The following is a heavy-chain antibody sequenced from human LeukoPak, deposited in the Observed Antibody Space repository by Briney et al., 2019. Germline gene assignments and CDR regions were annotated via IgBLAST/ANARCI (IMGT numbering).Heavy chain of an antibody. CDR2: ISYDGSNK. V-gene: IGHV3-30*04. CDR3: ARDGYYYDSSGYYFDY. D-gene: IGHD3-22*01. Sequence: GGSLRLSCAACGFTFSGSAMHWVRQAPGKGLEWVAVISYDGSNKYYADSVKGRFTISRDNSKNTLYLQMNSLRAEDTAVYYCARDGYYYDSSGYYFDYWGQGTLVTVSS. CDR1: GFTFSGSA. J-gene: IGHJ4*02.